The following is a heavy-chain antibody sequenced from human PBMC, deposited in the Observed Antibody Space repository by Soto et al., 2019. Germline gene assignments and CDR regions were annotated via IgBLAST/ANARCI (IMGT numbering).Heavy chain of an antibody. D-gene: IGHD4-4*01. CDR2: FYDLDGT. CDR1: GLTVSGKKY. CDR3: ATWHLQEHAYDV. Sequence: GALRLSCAVSGLTVSGKKYVAWVRQAPGKGLEWVSGFYDLDGTYYADSLKGRFTTSGDSSRTIVYLQMNGLRPEDTAVYYCATWHLQEHAYDVWGQGTTVTVSS. V-gene: IGHV3-53*01. J-gene: IGHJ3*01.